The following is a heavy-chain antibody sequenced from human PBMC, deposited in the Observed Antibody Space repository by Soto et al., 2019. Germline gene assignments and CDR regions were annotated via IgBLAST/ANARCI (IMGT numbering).Heavy chain of an antibody. CDR3: ARGRKWELPAFDI. CDR2: IIPIFGTA. J-gene: IGHJ3*02. V-gene: IGHV1-69*13. Sequence: SVKVSCKACGGTFSSYAISWVRQAPGQGLEWMGGIIPIFGTANYAQKFQGRVTITADESTSTAYMELSSLRSEDTAVYYCARGRKWELPAFDIWGQGTMVTVSS. D-gene: IGHD1-26*01. CDR1: GGTFSSYA.